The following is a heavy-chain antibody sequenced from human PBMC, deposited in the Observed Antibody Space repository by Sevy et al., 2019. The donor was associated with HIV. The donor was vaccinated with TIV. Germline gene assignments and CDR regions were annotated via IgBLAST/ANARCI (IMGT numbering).Heavy chain of an antibody. Sequence: GGSLRLSCAASGFTFSDHYMSWIRQAPGKGLEWVSYVSGSDDTKYYADSVKGRFTISRDNAKNSLYLQMNSLRAEDTVVYYCARDHVKDGDLGDYYYFAMDVWGQGTTVTVSS. CDR3: ARDHVKDGDLGDYYYFAMDV. CDR1: GFTFSDHY. V-gene: IGHV3-11*01. CDR2: VSGSDDTK. D-gene: IGHD4-17*01. J-gene: IGHJ6*02.